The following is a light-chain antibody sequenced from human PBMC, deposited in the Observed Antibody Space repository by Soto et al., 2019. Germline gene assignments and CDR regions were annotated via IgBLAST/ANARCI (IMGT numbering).Light chain of an antibody. J-gene: IGKJ4*01. CDR1: QSISSN. V-gene: IGKV3-15*01. CDR3: QQYETWPPLT. CDR2: GAT. Sequence: EIVMTQSPATLSVFPGERATLSCRASQSISSNLAWYQHKPGQAPRLLIYGATTRATAIPARFSGSGSGTEFTLTISSLQSEDFAVYYCQQYETWPPLTFGGGTKWIS.